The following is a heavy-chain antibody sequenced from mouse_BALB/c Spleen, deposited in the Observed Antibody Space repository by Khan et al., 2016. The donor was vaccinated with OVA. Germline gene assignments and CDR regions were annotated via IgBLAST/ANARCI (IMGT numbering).Heavy chain of an antibody. CDR1: GFNIKDYY. Sequence: VQLKQSGAELVRPGALVKLSCKASGFNIKDYYMHWVKQRPEQGLVWIGRIDPENGNTIYDPKFQGKASITSDTSSNTAYLQLSSLTSADTAVYYCARDDYSPWFAYWGQGTLVTVSA. J-gene: IGHJ3*01. CDR2: IDPENGNT. V-gene: IGHV14-1*02. CDR3: ARDDYSPWFAY. D-gene: IGHD2-4*01.